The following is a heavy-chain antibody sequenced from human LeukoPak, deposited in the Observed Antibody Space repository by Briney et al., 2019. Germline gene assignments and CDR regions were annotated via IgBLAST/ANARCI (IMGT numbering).Heavy chain of an antibody. CDR1: GFTFSNYG. D-gene: IGHD2-2*02. CDR3: AKSYTLGVTGYFDY. V-gene: IGHV3-30*18. Sequence: PGRSLRLSCAVSGFTFSNYGMHWVRQAPGKGLEWVAVISDDGSDKYYVDSVRGRFTISRDNSKNTLYLQMNSLRVEDTAIYYCAKSYTLGVTGYFDYWGQGTQVTVSS. CDR2: ISDDGSDK. J-gene: IGHJ4*02.